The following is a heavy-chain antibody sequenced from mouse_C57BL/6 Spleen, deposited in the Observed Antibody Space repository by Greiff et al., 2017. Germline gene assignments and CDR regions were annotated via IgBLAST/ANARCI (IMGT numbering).Heavy chain of an antibody. D-gene: IGHD2-4*01. Sequence: EVQLQQSGAELVRPGASVKLSCTASGFNIKDDYMHWVKQRPEQGLEWIGWIDPENGDTEYASKFQGQATITADTSSNTAYLQLSSLTSEDTAVYYCTTIGIYDYSAWFAYWGQGTLVTVSA. CDR2: IDPENGDT. V-gene: IGHV14-4*01. J-gene: IGHJ3*01. CDR3: TTIGIYDYSAWFAY. CDR1: GFNIKDDY.